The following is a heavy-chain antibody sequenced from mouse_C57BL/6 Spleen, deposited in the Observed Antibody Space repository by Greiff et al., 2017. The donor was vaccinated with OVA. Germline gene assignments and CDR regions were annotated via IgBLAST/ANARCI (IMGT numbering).Heavy chain of an antibody. D-gene: IGHD3-1*01. CDR1: GFTFSNYW. J-gene: IGHJ3*01. Sequence: EVKLEESGGGLVQPGGSMKLSCVASGFTFSNYWMNRVRQSPEKGLEWVAQIRLKSDNYATHYAESVKGRFTISRDDSKSSVYLQMNNLRAEDTGIYYCTGLLGTGFAYWGQGTLVTVSA. V-gene: IGHV6-3*01. CDR2: IRLKSDNYAT. CDR3: TGLLGTGFAY.